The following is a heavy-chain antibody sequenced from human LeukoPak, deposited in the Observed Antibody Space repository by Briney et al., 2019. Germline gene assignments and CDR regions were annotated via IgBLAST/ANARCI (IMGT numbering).Heavy chain of an antibody. CDR3: ARLVVSSWSHEVLLGRDY. CDR2: FYYSGST. D-gene: IGHD6-13*01. Sequence: SETLSLTCTVSGGSISSRPYCWGWIRQPPGKGLEWLGSFYYSGSTYYKPSLKSRVTISVDTSKNQISLKLSSVTAADTAVYYCARLVVSSWSHEVLLGRDYWGQGTLVTVSS. J-gene: IGHJ4*02. CDR1: GGSISSRPYC. V-gene: IGHV4-39*01.